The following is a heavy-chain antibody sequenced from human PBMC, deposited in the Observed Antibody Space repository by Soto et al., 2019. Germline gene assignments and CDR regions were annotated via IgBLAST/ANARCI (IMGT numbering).Heavy chain of an antibody. CDR3: ARAQDYYDSSGYPHY. CDR2: IIPIFGTA. CDR1: GGTFSSYA. D-gene: IGHD3-22*01. V-gene: IGHV1-69*01. Sequence: QVQLVQSGAEVKKPGSSVKVSCKASGGTFSSYAISWVRQAPGQGLEWMGGIIPIFGTANYAQKYQGRVTISEDESTSTAYMELSSLRSEDTAVYYCARAQDYYDSSGYPHYWGQGTLVTVSS. J-gene: IGHJ4*02.